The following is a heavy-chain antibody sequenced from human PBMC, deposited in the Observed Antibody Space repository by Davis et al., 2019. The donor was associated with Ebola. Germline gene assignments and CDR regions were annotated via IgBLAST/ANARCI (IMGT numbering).Heavy chain of an antibody. CDR2: ISAYNGNT. Sequence: ASVKVSCKASGYTFTGYYMHWVRQAPGQGLEWMGWISAYNGNTKYSQKLQGRVTLTTDTSTSTAYMELRSLRSDDTAVYYCAREKLGGSADCWGQGTLVIVSS. D-gene: IGHD3-3*01. V-gene: IGHV1-18*04. CDR1: GYTFTGYY. J-gene: IGHJ4*02. CDR3: AREKLGGSADC.